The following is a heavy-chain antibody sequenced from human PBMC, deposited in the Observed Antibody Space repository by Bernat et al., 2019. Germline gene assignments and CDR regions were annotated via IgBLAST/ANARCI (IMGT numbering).Heavy chain of an antibody. CDR3: ARAGYSNYVLGWFDP. V-gene: IGHV1-3*01. J-gene: IGHJ5*02. CDR2: INAGNGNT. CDR1: GYTFTSYA. Sequence: QVQLVQSGAEVKKPGASVKVSCKASGYTFTSYAMHWVRQAPGQRLEWMGWINAGNGNTKYSQKFQGRVTITRDTSASTAYMELSSLRSEDTAVYYCARAGYSNYVLGWFDPWGQGTLVTVSS. D-gene: IGHD4-11*01.